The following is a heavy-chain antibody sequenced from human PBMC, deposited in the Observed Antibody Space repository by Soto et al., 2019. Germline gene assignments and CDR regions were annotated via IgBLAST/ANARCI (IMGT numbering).Heavy chain of an antibody. CDR2: IKEDGSEK. CDR3: ARDRGYSSYDY. D-gene: IGHD5-18*01. Sequence: PGGSLRLSCAASGFTFSSSWMNWVRQAPGKGLEWVAGIKEDGSEKYYVDIVKGRLTISRDNVENSLYLQMNSLRGEDSAVYFCARDRGYSSYDYWGLGTLVTVSS. J-gene: IGHJ4*02. V-gene: IGHV3-7*01. CDR1: GFTFSSSW.